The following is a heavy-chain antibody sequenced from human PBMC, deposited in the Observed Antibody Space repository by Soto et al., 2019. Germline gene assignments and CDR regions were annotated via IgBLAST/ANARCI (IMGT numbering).Heavy chain of an antibody. CDR1: GGSISSSSYS. Sequence: QLQLQESGPRLVKPSETLSLTCSVSGGSISSSSYSWGWIRQPPGKGLEWIGTIYYSGSTHYNPSLEGGVAISAATPKNQLSLRLSSVTAADTAVYYCGRQPGHCGSTTCFGYYSVDVWGQGTTVTVS. J-gene: IGHJ6*02. CDR2: IYYSGST. D-gene: IGHD2-2*01. CDR3: GRQPGHCGSTTCFGYYSVDV. V-gene: IGHV4-39*01.